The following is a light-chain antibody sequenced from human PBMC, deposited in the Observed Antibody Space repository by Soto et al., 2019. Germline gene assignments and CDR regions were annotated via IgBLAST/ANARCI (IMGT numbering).Light chain of an antibody. Sequence: GARVTITCRASQRLNTALAWYQQKPGKAPRLLIYTASNLESGVPSRFSGSGSGTEFTLTISSLQPDDFATYYCQQHISYPRTFGQGTKVEIK. V-gene: IGKV1-5*03. J-gene: IGKJ1*01. CDR1: QRLNTA. CDR2: TAS. CDR3: QQHISYPRT.